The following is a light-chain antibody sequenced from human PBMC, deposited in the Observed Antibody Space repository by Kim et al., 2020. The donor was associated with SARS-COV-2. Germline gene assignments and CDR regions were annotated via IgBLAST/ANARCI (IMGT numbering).Light chain of an antibody. Sequence: DIQMTQSPSSLSASVGDRVTITCRASQGISDYLAWYQQKAGKLPKLLIYAATTLQSGVPSRFSGSGSGTDFTLTISSLQPEDVAAYYCQKYNNAPLTFGHGTKVDIK. CDR2: AAT. CDR1: QGISDY. CDR3: QKYNNAPLT. V-gene: IGKV1-27*01. J-gene: IGKJ3*01.